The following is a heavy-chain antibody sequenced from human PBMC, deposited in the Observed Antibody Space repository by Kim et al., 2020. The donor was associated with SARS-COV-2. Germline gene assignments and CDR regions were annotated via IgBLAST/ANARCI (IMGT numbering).Heavy chain of an antibody. CDR3: GRSREGYNQANANA. D-gene: IGHD5-12*01. CDR2: IRNKVYGGTT. J-gene: IGHJ3*01. CDR1: EFIFGDFA. Sequence: GGSLRLSCIGSEFIFGDFAVSWVRQAPGKGLDWVGLIRNKVYGGTTEYAASVKGRFVISRDDSKSVAYLQMSGLKTEDTAIYYFGRSREGYNQANANA. V-gene: IGHV3-49*04.